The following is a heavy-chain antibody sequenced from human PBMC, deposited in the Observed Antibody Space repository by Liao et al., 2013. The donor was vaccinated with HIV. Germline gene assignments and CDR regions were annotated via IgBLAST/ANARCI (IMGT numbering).Heavy chain of an antibody. V-gene: IGHV4-61*02. CDR1: GGSINSGNYY. J-gene: IGHJ2*01. D-gene: IGHD3-3*01. CDR3: ARGRGITIFGPADL. CDR2: IYTSGSS. Sequence: QVQLQESGPGLVKPSQTLSLTCTVSGGSINSGNYYWSWIRQPAGKGLEWIGRIYTSGSSNYNPSLKSRVTISLDTSKTQFSLNLTSVTAADTAVYYCARGRGITIFGPADLWGRGTLVTVSS.